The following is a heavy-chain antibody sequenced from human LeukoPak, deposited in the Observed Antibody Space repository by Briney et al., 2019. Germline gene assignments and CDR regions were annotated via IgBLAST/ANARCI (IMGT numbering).Heavy chain of an antibody. CDR3: VLTSILTGYYHFDY. CDR2: IYSGGST. CDR1: GFTVSSNY. V-gene: IGHV3-53*01. J-gene: IGHJ4*02. Sequence: GGSLRLSCAASGFTVSSNYMSWVRQAPGKGLEWVSVIYSGGSTYYADSVKGRFTISRDNSKNTLYLQMNSLRAEDTAVYYCVLTSILTGYYHFDYWGQGTLVTVSS. D-gene: IGHD3-9*01.